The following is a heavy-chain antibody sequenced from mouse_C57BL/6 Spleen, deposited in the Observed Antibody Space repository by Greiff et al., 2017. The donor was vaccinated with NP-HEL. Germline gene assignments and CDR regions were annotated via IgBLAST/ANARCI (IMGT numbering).Heavy chain of an antibody. Sequence: VQLQQSGAELVRPGASVTLSCKASGYTFTDYEMHWVKQTPVHGLEWIGAIDPETGGTAYNQKFKGKAILTADKSSSTAYMELRSLTSEDSAVYYCTGGNYFAYWGQGTLVTVSA. D-gene: IGHD2-1*01. CDR3: TGGNYFAY. V-gene: IGHV1-15*01. CDR2: IDPETGGT. CDR1: GYTFTDYE. J-gene: IGHJ3*01.